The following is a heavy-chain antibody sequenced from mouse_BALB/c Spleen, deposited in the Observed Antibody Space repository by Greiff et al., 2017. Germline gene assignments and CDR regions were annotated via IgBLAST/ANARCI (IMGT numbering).Heavy chain of an antibody. Sequence: VQLQQPGAELVKPGASVKISCKASGYTFTSYWMNWVKQRPGQGLEWIGEIDPSDSYTNNNQKFKDKATLTVDKSSSTAYMQLSSLTSEDSAVYYCARSRNYYGSRVEDYWGQGTSVTVSS. CDR2: IDPSDSYT. J-gene: IGHJ4*01. CDR1: GYTFTSYW. D-gene: IGHD1-1*01. V-gene: IGHV1S126*01. CDR3: ARSRNYYGSRVEDY.